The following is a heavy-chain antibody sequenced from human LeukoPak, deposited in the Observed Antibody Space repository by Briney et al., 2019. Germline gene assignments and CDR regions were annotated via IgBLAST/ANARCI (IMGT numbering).Heavy chain of an antibody. CDR1: GYTFTSYG. J-gene: IGHJ4*02. CDR2: ISAYNGNT. D-gene: IGHD1-26*01. V-gene: IGHV1-18*01. Sequence: ASVKVSCKASGYTFTSYGISWVRQDPGQGLEWMRWISAYNGNTNYAQILQGRVTMTTDTSTSTAYMELRSLRSDDTAMYYCARDELLRCDYWGEGTLVTVSS. CDR3: ARDELLRCDY.